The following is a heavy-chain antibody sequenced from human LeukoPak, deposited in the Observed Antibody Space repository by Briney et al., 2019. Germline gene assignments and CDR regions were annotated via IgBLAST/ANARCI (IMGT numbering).Heavy chain of an antibody. J-gene: IGHJ4*02. V-gene: IGHV3-7*04. Sequence: GGSLRLSCAASGFTFSAYWMTWVRQAPGKGLEWVANIKHDGSEQNYVNSVKGRFIISRDNAKNSMSLQMNSLRAEDTAMYYCARGGRSLFWGQGTLVTVSS. CDR1: GFTFSAYW. CDR2: IKHDGSEQ. D-gene: IGHD2-15*01. CDR3: ARGGRSLF.